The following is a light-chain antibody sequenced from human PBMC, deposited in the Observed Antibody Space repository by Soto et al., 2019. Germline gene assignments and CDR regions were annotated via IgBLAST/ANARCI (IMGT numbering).Light chain of an antibody. J-gene: IGKJ5*01. CDR2: DAS. CDR1: QSVSSY. CDR3: QQRSNWPPT. V-gene: IGKV3-11*01. Sequence: EIVMTQSPATLSVSPGERATPSCRASQSVSSYLAWYQQKPGQAPRLLIYDASNRATGIPARFSGSGSGTDFTLTISSLEPEDFAVYYCQQRSNWPPTFGQGTRLEIK.